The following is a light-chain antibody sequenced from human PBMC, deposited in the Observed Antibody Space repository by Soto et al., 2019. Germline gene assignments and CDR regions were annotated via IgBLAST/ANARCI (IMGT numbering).Light chain of an antibody. CDR1: SSDVGGYNY. CDR3: SSYTTSSTYV. V-gene: IGLV2-14*01. J-gene: IGLJ1*01. CDR2: DVS. Sequence: QSALTQPASVSGSPGQSIAISCTGTSSDVGGYNYVSWYQQHPGKAPKLILCDVSNRPSGVSDRFSGSKSGNTASLTISGLQTEDEADYYCSSYTTSSTYVFGTGTKATVL.